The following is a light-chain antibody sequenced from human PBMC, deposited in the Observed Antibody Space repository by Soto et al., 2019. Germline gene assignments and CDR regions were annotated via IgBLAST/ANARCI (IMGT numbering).Light chain of an antibody. CDR2: EVS. J-gene: IGLJ1*01. CDR1: SDDVGAFNC. CDR3: TSYASSVNYV. V-gene: IGLV2-14*01. Sequence: QSALTQPASVSGSPGQSITISCTGTSDDVGAFNCVSWYQQHPGKAPKLMIFEVSRRPSGVSNRFSGSKSGNTASLTISGLQAEDEADYYCTSYASSVNYVFGTGTKLTVL.